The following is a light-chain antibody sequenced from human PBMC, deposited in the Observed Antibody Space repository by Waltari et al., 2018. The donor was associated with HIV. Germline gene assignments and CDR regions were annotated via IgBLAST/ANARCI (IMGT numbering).Light chain of an antibody. V-gene: IGLV3-1*01. CDR1: KLGDKY. Sequence: SYDLTQPPSVSVSPGQTASITCSGDKLGDKYACWYQQKPGQSPVLVIFQDSKRPSGILERFSGSNSGNTATLTISGTQAMDEADYYCQAWDSSTVVFGGGTKLTVL. CDR2: QDS. CDR3: QAWDSSTVV. J-gene: IGLJ2*01.